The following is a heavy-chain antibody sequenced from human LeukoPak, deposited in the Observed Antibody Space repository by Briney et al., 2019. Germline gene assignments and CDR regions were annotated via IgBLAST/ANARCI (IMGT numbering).Heavy chain of an antibody. Sequence: SETLSLTCTVSGYSISSGYYWGWIRQPPGKGLEWIGSIYHSGSTYYNPSLKSRVTISVDTSKNQFSLKLSSVTAADTAVYYCAKSGYSGYKFDPWGQGTLVTVSS. CDR3: AKSGYSGYKFDP. CDR1: GYSISSGYY. CDR2: IYHSGST. D-gene: IGHD5-12*01. J-gene: IGHJ5*02. V-gene: IGHV4-38-2*02.